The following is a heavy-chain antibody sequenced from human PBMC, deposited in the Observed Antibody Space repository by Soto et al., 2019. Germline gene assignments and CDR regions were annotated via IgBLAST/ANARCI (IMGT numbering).Heavy chain of an antibody. Sequence: GGSLRLSCTASGFTFGDYAMSWFRQAPGKRLEWVGFIRSKAYGGTTEYAASVKGRFTISRDDSKSIAYLQMNSLKTEDTAVYYCTRLVVCYGGKFAFDIWGQGTMVTVSS. CDR3: TRLVVCYGGKFAFDI. V-gene: IGHV3-49*03. CDR2: IRSKAYGGTT. CDR1: GFTFGDYA. D-gene: IGHD4-17*01. J-gene: IGHJ3*02.